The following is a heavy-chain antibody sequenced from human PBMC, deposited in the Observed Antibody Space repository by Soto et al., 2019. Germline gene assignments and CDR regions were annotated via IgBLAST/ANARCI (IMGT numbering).Heavy chain of an antibody. J-gene: IGHJ6*02. D-gene: IGHD2-15*01. CDR2: ISSSSSTI. CDR1: GFTFSSYS. V-gene: IGHV3-48*01. Sequence: PGGSLRLSCAAPGFTFSSYSMNWVRQAPGKGLEWVSYISSSSSTIYYADSVKGRFTISRDNAKNSLYLQMNSLRAEDTAVYYCARVNPNLEYCSGGSCYYYYYGMDVWGQGTTVTVSS. CDR3: ARVNPNLEYCSGGSCYYYYYGMDV.